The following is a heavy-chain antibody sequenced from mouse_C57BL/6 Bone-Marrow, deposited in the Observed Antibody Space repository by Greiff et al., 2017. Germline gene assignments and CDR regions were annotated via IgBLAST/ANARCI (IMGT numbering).Heavy chain of an antibody. J-gene: IGHJ3*01. Sequence: EVQLHQSGAELVRPGASVKLSCTASGFNIKDDYMHWVKQRPEQGLEWIGWIDPDNGDTEYDSKFQGKATITAATSSTTAYLQLSSLTSEDAAVYYCTSRWSWFGYWGQGTRVTVSA. CDR3: TSRWSWFGY. CDR2: IDPDNGDT. V-gene: IGHV14-4*01. D-gene: IGHD2-3*01. CDR1: GFNIKDDY.